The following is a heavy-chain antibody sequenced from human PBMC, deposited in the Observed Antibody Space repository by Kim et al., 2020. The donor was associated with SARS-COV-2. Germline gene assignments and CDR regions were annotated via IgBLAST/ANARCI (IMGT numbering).Heavy chain of an antibody. J-gene: IGHJ4*02. CDR1: GGSVSSGSYY. CDR3: ARVYCSSTSCPTAFDY. CDR2: IYYSGST. D-gene: IGHD2-2*01. Sequence: SETLSLTCTVSGGSVSSGSYYWSWIRQPPGKGLEWIGYIYYSGSTNYNPSLKSRVTISVDTSKNQFSLKLSSVTAADTAVYYCARVYCSSTSCPTAFDYWGQGTLVTVSS. V-gene: IGHV4-61*01.